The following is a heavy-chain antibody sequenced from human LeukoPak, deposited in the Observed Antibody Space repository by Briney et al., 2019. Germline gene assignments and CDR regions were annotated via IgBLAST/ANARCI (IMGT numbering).Heavy chain of an antibody. CDR3: ARALAEQWLFDY. CDR1: GYTFTSYG. J-gene: IGHJ4*02. Sequence: ASVKVSCKASGYTFTSYGISWVRQASGQGLEWMGWISVYNGNTNYAQKLQGRVTMTTDTSTSTAYMELRSLRSDDTAVYYCARALAEQWLFDYWGQGTLVTVSS. CDR2: ISVYNGNT. D-gene: IGHD6-19*01. V-gene: IGHV1-18*01.